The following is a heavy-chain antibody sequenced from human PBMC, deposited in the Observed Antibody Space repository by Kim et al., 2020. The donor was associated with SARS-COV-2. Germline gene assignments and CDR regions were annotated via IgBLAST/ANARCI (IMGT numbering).Heavy chain of an antibody. Sequence: GGSLRLSCAASGFTFSSYSMNWVRQAPGKGLEWVSSISSSSSYIYYADSVKGRFTISRDNAKNSLYLQMNSLRAEDTAVYYCASPYSYGYVFYYGMDVWGQGTTVTVSS. CDR1: GFTFSSYS. CDR2: ISSSSSYI. J-gene: IGHJ6*02. D-gene: IGHD5-18*01. CDR3: ASPYSYGYVFYYGMDV. V-gene: IGHV3-21*01.